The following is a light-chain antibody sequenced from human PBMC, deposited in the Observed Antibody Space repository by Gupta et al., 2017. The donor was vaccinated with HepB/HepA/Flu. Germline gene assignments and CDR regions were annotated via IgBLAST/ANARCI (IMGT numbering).Light chain of an antibody. CDR3: QQYYSTLT. J-gene: IGKJ4*01. CDR1: QSLLYRSNSKNY. CDR2: WAS. Sequence: DIVLTQSPDSLAVSLRERATINCKSSQSLLYRSNSKNYLAWYQQKPGQPPKLIISWASTRESGVPDRFSGSGSGTDFTLTSSSLQAEDVAVYYCQQYYSTLTFGGGTKVEIK. V-gene: IGKV4-1*01.